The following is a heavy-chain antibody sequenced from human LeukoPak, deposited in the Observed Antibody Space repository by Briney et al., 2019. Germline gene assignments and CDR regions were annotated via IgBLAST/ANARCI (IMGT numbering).Heavy chain of an antibody. V-gene: IGHV1-8*01. Sequence: ASVKVSCKASGYTFTRYGISWVRQAPGQGLEWMGWMNPNSGNTGYAQKFQGRVTMTRNTSISTAYMELSSLRSEDTAVYYCARRYSSSWYSHLVYYYYYYMDVWGKGTTVTISS. CDR1: GYTFTRYG. J-gene: IGHJ6*03. CDR2: MNPNSGNT. D-gene: IGHD6-13*01. CDR3: ARRYSSSWYSHLVYYYYYYMDV.